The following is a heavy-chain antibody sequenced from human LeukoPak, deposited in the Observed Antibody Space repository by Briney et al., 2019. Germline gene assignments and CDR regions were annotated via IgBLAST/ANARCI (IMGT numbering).Heavy chain of an antibody. D-gene: IGHD3-16*02. Sequence: SETLSLTCTVSCGSISSYYWSWIRQPPGKGLEWIGYIYYSGSTNYNPSLKSRVTISVDTSKNQFSLKLSSVTAADTAVYYCARGGYDYVWGSYRYTLFDYWGQGTLVTVSS. J-gene: IGHJ4*02. V-gene: IGHV4-59*01. CDR3: ARGGYDYVWGSYRYTLFDY. CDR2: IYYSGST. CDR1: CGSISSYY.